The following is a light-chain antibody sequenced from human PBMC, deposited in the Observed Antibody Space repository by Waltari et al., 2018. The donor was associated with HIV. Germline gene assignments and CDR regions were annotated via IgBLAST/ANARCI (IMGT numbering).Light chain of an antibody. CDR3: QVWHTNIAL. V-gene: IGLV3-9*01. CDR1: NIGSKN. Sequence: SYVLTQPVSVSVALGQTARVSCAGTNIGSKNVHWYQQKPGQAPILVIFRDNNRPSGIPERFSGSNSGNTATLTISRAQAGDEADYFCQVWHTNIALFGGGTKLTVL. CDR2: RDN. J-gene: IGLJ3*02.